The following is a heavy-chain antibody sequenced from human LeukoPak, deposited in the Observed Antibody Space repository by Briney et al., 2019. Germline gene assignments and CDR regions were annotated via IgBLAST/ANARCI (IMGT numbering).Heavy chain of an antibody. CDR2: ISSSSSTI. D-gene: IGHD5-18*01. J-gene: IGHJ1*01. CDR1: GFTFSSYT. CDR3: AKEGGYSYGYSGFQH. V-gene: IGHV3-48*01. Sequence: GGSLRLSCAASGFTFSSYTMNWVRQAPGKGLEWVSYISSSSSTIYYADSVKGRFTISRDNSKNTLYLQMNSLRAEDTAVYYCAKEGGYSYGYSGFQHWGQGTLVTVSS.